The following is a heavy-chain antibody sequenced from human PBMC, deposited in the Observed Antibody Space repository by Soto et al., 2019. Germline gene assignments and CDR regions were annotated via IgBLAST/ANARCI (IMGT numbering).Heavy chain of an antibody. V-gene: IGHV3-11*01. CDR3: ARPLDVYGDYRDRYCSYCYMDC. D-gene: IGHD4-17*01. CDR1: GFTFCDYY. Sequence: GGSLRLSCAAAGFTFCDYYISWIRQAPGKGLEWVSYISSSGSTIYYADSVKGRITISRDNAKKCVYLRMNCMRAKDTAVYYCARPLDVYGDYRDRYCSYCYMDCRGKATRGSAAS. CDR2: ISSSGSTI. J-gene: IGHJ6*03.